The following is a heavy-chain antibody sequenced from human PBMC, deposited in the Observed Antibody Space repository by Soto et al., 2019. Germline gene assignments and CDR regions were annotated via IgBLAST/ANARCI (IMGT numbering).Heavy chain of an antibody. CDR2: LYSSRDT. Sequence: SETLSLTCSVSCVSISSNSYSWGWIRQPPGKGLEWIGTLYSSRDTYYTPSLKSRVTISADTSQNQFSLDLTSVTATDTAVYFCARHPGYCSGGSCNGQYTLDVWGQGTTVT. CDR1: CVSISSNSYS. D-gene: IGHD2-15*01. V-gene: IGHV4-39*01. CDR3: ARHPGYCSGGSCNGQYTLDV. J-gene: IGHJ6*02.